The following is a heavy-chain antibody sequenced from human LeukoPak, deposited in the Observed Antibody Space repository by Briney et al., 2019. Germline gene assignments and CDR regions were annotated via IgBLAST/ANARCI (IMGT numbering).Heavy chain of an antibody. CDR3: AGLIRPGWFDP. Sequence: SETLSLTCTVSGGSISSGNYYWSWIRQPAGKGLEWIGRIYTSGSTNYNPSLKSRVTISVDTSKNQFSLKLSSVTAADTAVYYCAGLIRPGWFDPWGQGTLVTVSS. CDR1: GGSISSGNYY. D-gene: IGHD1-14*01. CDR2: IYTSGST. J-gene: IGHJ5*02. V-gene: IGHV4-61*02.